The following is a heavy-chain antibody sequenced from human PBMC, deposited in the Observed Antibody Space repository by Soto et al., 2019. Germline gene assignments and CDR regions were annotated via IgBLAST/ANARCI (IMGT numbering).Heavy chain of an antibody. CDR2: IYYSGST. V-gene: IGHV4-59*01. J-gene: IGHJ4*02. CDR3: ARVGGYSGYDLLDY. Sequence: SETMSLTCAVSGGSISSYYWSWIRQPPGKGLEWIGYIYYSGSTNYNPSLKSRVTISVDTSKNQFSLKLSSVTAADTAVYYCARVGGYSGYDLLDYWGQGTLVTVS. CDR1: GGSISSYY. D-gene: IGHD5-12*01.